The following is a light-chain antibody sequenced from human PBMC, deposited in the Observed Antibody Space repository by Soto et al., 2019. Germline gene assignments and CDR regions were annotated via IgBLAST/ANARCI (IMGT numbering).Light chain of an antibody. Sequence: EIVMTQSPATLSVSPGEIATLSCRASQSVFSSLAWFRQRPGQAPRLLIYGSATRATDIPARFSSSGSGTEFTLTISSLQSEDSAVYYCQQYHNWPAFGQGTKVEIK. CDR3: QQYHNWPA. CDR1: QSVFSS. CDR2: GSA. J-gene: IGKJ1*01. V-gene: IGKV3-15*01.